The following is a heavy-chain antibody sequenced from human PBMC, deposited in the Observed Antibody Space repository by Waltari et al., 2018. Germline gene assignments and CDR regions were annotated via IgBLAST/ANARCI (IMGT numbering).Heavy chain of an antibody. CDR2: VGNKINSFFT. Sequence: DVRLVETGGDLVQPGGSLRLSCAAPGLTFVDHYMDWVRQVPGKGLEWVGRVGNKINSFFTEYAASVRGRFTISRDDLTKSVYLQMSGLRTEDTAVYHCTRGYSSVSIYAFDIWGPGTMVTVSS. D-gene: IGHD2-15*01. V-gene: IGHV3-72*01. CDR1: GLTFVDHY. CDR3: TRGYSSVSIYAFDI. J-gene: IGHJ3*02.